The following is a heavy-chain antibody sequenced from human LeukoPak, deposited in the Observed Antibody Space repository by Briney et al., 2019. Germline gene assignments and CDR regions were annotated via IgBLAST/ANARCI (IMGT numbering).Heavy chain of an antibody. CDR1: GGSISSSSYY. CDR3: ARDTQVNWFDP. Sequence: SENLSLTCTVSGGSISSSSYYWGWIRQPPGKGLEWIGSIYYSGGTYYNPSLKSRVTISVDTSKNQFSLKLSSVTAADTAVYYCARDTQVNWFDPWGQGTLVTVSS. V-gene: IGHV4-39*07. CDR2: IYYSGGT. J-gene: IGHJ5*02.